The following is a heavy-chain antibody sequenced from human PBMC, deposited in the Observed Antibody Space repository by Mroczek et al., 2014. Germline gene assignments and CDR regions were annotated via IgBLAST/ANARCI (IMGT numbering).Heavy chain of an antibody. CDR1: GYTFTGYY. D-gene: IGHD6-19*01. CDR3: ARISFTRGIAVAGTVVEVFDI. V-gene: IGHV1-2*02. J-gene: IGHJ3*02. CDR2: INPNSGGT. Sequence: QVQLVESGAEVKKPGASVKVSCKASGYTFTGYYMHWVRQAPGQGLEWMGWINPNSGGTNYAQKFQGRVTMTRDTSISTAYMELSRLRSDDTAVYYCARISFTRGIAVAGTVVEVFDIWGQGTMVTVSS.